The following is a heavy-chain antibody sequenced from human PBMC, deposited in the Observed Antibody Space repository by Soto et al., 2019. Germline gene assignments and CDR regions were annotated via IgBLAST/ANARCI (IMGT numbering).Heavy chain of an antibody. J-gene: IGHJ6*02. D-gene: IGHD3-22*01. V-gene: IGHV4-61*01. CDR2: IYFSGRT. CDR3: ARRLYYDSSGFEGGGMDV. CDR1: GGSVSGGSYY. Sequence: PSETLSLTCTVSGGSVSGGSYYWNWIRQPPGKGLEWIGYIYFSGRTNYNPSLKSRVTISIDTSKNQFSLKLSSVTAADTAVYYCARRLYYDSSGFEGGGMDVWGQGTTVTVSS.